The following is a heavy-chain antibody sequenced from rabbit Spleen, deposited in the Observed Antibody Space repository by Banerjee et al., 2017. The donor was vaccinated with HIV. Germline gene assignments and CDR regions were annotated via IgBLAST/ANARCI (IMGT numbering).Heavy chain of an antibody. V-gene: IGHV1S40*01. CDR2: IATGSSGFT. CDR1: GFSFSSNYY. D-gene: IGHD8-1*01. Sequence: QSLEESGGGLVQPEGSLTLTCTASGFSFSSNYYMCWVRKAPGKGLEWIACIATGSSGFTYYASWAKGRFTCSKASSTTVTLQMTSLTAADTATYFCARDTGTSFSTYGMDLWGPGTLVTVS. J-gene: IGHJ6*01. CDR3: ARDTGTSFSTYGMDL.